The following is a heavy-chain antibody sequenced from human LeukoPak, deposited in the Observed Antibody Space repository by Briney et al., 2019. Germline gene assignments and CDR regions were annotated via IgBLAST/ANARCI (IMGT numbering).Heavy chain of an antibody. CDR1: GGSTSSGDYY. Sequence: SQTLSLTCTVSGGSTSSGDYYWSWIRQPPGKGLEWIGYIYYSGSTYYNPSLKSRISISVDTSKNQFSLKLSSVTAADTAVYYCARDADYYDSSGPGSFDYWGQGTLVTVSS. D-gene: IGHD3-22*01. CDR2: IYYSGST. V-gene: IGHV4-30-4*01. CDR3: ARDADYYDSSGPGSFDY. J-gene: IGHJ4*02.